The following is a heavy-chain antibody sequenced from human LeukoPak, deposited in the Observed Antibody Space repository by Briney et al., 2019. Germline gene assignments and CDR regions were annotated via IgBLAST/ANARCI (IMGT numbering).Heavy chain of an antibody. V-gene: IGHV1-69*13. D-gene: IGHD3-22*01. Sequence: RASVKVSCKASGGTFSSYAISWVRQAPGQGLEWMGGIIPIFGTANYAQKFQGRVTITADESTSTAYMELSSLRSEDTAVYYCAKDYRPPQYYYDSSGYYPLDYWGQGTLVTVSS. CDR2: IIPIFGTA. CDR3: AKDYRPPQYYYDSSGYYPLDY. CDR1: GGTFSSYA. J-gene: IGHJ4*02.